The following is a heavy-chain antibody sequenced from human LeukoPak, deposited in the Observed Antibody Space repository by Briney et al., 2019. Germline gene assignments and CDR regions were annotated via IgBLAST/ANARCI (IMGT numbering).Heavy chain of an antibody. J-gene: IGHJ5*02. CDR3: ARGGPITMIPGNWFDP. Sequence: SQTLSLTCAISGDSVSSNSAAWNWIRQSPSRGLEWLGRTYYRSKWYNDYAVSVKSRITINPDTSKSQFSLQLNSVTPEDTAVYYCARGGPITMIPGNWFDPWGQGTLVTVSS. CDR2: TYYRSKWYN. V-gene: IGHV6-1*01. D-gene: IGHD3-22*01. CDR1: GDSVSSNSAA.